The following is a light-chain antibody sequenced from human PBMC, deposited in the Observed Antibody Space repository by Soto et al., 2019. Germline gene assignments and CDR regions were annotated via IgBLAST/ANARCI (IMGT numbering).Light chain of an antibody. CDR2: DAS. Sequence: DIQLTQSPSFLSASVGDRVTITCRASQTVSSYLVWYQQKPGKAPKVLITDASTLQSGVPSRFSGSGFGTEFPRTIRGLQPEDVETYYCQQLNNFVTFGPGTKVNI. CDR3: QQLNNFVT. V-gene: IGKV1-9*01. J-gene: IGKJ3*01. CDR1: QTVSSY.